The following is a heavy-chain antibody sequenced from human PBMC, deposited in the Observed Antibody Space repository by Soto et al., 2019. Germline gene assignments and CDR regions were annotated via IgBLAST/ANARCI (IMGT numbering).Heavy chain of an antibody. CDR3: AKPSIAARHYFDY. J-gene: IGHJ4*02. CDR1: GFTFSSYA. Sequence: GGSLRLSCAASGFTFSSYAMSWVRQAPGKVLEWVSAISTSGSSTFYADSVKGRFTISRDNSKNTLYLQMKSLRVEDAAVYFCAKPSIAARHYFDYWGQGTLVTVSS. V-gene: IGHV3-23*01. D-gene: IGHD6-6*01. CDR2: ISTSGSST.